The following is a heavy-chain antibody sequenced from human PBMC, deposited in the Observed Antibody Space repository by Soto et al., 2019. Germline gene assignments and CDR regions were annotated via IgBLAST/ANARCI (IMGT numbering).Heavy chain of an antibody. CDR1: GGTFSSYA. Sequence: SVKVSCKASGGTFSSYAISWVRQAPGQGLEWMGGIIPIFGTANYAQKFQGRVTITADESTSTAYMELSSLRSEDTAVYYCASGNYDILTGHSYYYYGMDVWGQGTMVTVSS. V-gene: IGHV1-69*13. CDR2: IIPIFGTA. CDR3: ASGNYDILTGHSYYYYGMDV. J-gene: IGHJ6*02. D-gene: IGHD3-9*01.